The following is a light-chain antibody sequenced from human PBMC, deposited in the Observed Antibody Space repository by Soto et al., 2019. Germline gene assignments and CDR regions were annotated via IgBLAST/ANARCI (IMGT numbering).Light chain of an antibody. CDR3: QQYHSYPLT. CDR1: QTISSW. J-gene: IGKJ4*01. V-gene: IGKV1-5*03. CDR2: KAS. Sequence: DIQMTQSPSTLSASVGDRVTITCRASQTISSWLAWYQQRPGKAPKVLIYKASNLESGVPSRFSGSGSGTEFSLTISSPQPDDFGRYYCQQYHSYPLTFGGGTKVEIK.